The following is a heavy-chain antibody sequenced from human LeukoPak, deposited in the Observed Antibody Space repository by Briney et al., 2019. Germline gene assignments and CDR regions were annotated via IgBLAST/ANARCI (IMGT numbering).Heavy chain of an antibody. CDR3: ARGYSYGSAYTY. V-gene: IGHV3-21*01. CDR1: GFTFSSYS. Sequence: KTGGSLRLSCAASGFTFSSYSMDWVRQAPGKGLEWVSSISSSSSYIYYADSVKGRFTISRDNAKNSLYLQMNSLRAEDTAVYYCARGYSYGSAYTYWGQGTLVTVSS. J-gene: IGHJ4*02. D-gene: IGHD5-18*01. CDR2: ISSSSSYI.